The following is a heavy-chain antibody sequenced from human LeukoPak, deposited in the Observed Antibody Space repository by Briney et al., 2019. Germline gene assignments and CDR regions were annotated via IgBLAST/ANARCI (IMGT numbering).Heavy chain of an antibody. CDR3: ARQRGDCSSTSCYAPN. CDR1: GYSISSGYY. CDR2: IYHSGST. D-gene: IGHD2-2*01. J-gene: IGHJ4*02. Sequence: KTSETLSLTCAVSGYSISSGYYWGWIRQPPGKGLEWIGSIYHSGSTYYNPSLTSRVTISVDTSKNQFSLKLSSVTAADTAVYYCARQRGDCSSTSCYAPNWGQGTLVTVSS. V-gene: IGHV4-38-2*01.